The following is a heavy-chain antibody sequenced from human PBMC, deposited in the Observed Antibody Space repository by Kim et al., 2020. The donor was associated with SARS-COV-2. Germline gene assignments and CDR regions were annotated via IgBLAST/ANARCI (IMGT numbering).Heavy chain of an antibody. D-gene: IGHD1-7*01. Sequence: PYLKGRVTISLDTSKTQFSLKLSCGTAADTAVYYCARGPGTTRGVGAFDIWGQGTMVTVSS. V-gene: IGHV4-31*02. CDR3: ARGPGTTRGVGAFDI. J-gene: IGHJ3*02.